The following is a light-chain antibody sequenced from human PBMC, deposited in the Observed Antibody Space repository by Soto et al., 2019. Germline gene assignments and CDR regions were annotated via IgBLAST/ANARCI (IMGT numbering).Light chain of an antibody. CDR3: QQYNSYPIT. V-gene: IGKV1D-16*01. J-gene: IGKJ5*01. CDR2: AAS. Sequence: IQGSQSPLSRSGPGGGRVTITSRASQGLSSWLAWYQQKPEEAPKSLIYAASRLESGVPSRFSGSGSGTDFALTISSLQPEDFATYYCQQYNSYPITFGQGTRLEIK. CDR1: QGLSSW.